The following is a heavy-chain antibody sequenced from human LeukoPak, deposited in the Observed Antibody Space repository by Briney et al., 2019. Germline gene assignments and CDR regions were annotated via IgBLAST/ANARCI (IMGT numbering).Heavy chain of an antibody. CDR1: GFTLSSYG. CDR2: IWYDGSNK. J-gene: IGHJ3*02. CDR3: ARGCSGGSCYSDAFDI. Sequence: GRSLRLACAASGFTLSSYGMDWVRQAPGKGLGWVAGIWYDGSNKYYADAVKGRFTISRDNSKNTLYLQLNSLRAEDTAVYYCARGCSGGSCYSDAFDIWGQGTMVTVSS. D-gene: IGHD2-15*01. V-gene: IGHV3-33*01.